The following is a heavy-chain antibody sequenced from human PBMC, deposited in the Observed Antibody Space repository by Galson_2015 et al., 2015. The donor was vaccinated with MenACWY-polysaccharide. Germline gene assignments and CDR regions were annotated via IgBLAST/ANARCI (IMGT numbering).Heavy chain of an antibody. CDR3: ARRVGQQLEGWFDP. J-gene: IGHJ5*02. CDR1: GGTFSSYA. CDR2: IIPIFGTA. D-gene: IGHD6-13*01. V-gene: IGHV1-69*13. Sequence: SVKVSCKASGGTFSSYAISWVRQAPGQGLEWMGGIIPIFGTANYAQKFQGRVTITADESTSTAYMELSSQRSEDTAVYYCARRVGQQLEGWFDPWGQGTLVTVSS.